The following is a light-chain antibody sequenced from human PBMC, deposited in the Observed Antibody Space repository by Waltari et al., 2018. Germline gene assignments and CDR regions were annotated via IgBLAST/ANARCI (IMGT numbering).Light chain of an antibody. V-gene: IGLV2-8*01. CDR2: GVS. CDR3: SSYAGSTPFV. J-gene: IGLJ1*01. CDR1: SGDVGAHNY. Sequence: QSVLTQPPSASGSPGQSVTIPCTGTSGDVGAHNYFSWYQHYPGKAPKLLIYGVSKRPSGVPDRFSGSKSGNTASLTVSGLQAEDEADYFCSSYAGSTPFVFGTGTKVTVL.